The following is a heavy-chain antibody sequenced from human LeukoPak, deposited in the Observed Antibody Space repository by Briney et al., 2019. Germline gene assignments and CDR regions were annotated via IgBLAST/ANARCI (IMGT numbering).Heavy chain of an antibody. D-gene: IGHD6-13*01. V-gene: IGHV4-59*11. J-gene: IGHJ5*01. CDR2: IYYSGST. CDR3: ARSMAAAGGGYWFDP. Sequence: SQTLSLTCTVSGGSISSHYWSWIRQPPGKGLEWIGYIYYSGSTNYNPSLKSRVTISVDTSKNQFSLKLSSVTAADTAVYYCARSMAAAGGGYWFDPWGQGTLVTVSS. CDR1: GGSISSHY.